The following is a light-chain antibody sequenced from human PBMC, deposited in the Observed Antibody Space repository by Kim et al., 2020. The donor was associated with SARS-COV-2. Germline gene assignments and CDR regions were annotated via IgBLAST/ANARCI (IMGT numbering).Light chain of an antibody. CDR3: QTWGSGIGV. J-gene: IGLJ2*01. Sequence: SVNPTCILSTGQSNYAIAWLQQQPGKGPRYLMRLYSDGRHTKGDGIPDRFSGSTSGSEYSLTISSLQSEDEADYYCQTWGSGIGVFGGGTQLTVL. CDR1: TGQSNYA. V-gene: IGLV4-69*01. CDR2: LYSDGRH.